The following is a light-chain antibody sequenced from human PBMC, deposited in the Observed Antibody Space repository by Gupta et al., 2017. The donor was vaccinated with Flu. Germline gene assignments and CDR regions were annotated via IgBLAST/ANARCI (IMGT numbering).Light chain of an antibody. V-gene: IGLV7-46*01. CDR2: DTN. J-gene: IGLJ3*02. Sequence: AVVTQEPSLLVSPGGTVTLTCGSSTGPVTRGHFPFWFQQKPGQAPRTLIYDTNNRHSWTPARFSGSRLGGKAALTLSGAQPEDEADYYCLLSYNGPRVFGEGTKLTVL. CDR3: LLSYNGPRV. CDR1: TGPVTRGHF.